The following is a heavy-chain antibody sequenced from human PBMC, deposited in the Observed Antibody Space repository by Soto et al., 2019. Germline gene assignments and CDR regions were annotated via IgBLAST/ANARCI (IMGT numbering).Heavy chain of an antibody. V-gene: IGHV4-31*03. CDR2: IYYSGST. CDR3: ACFEFRGDKVSTLLIDY. D-gene: IGHD5-12*01. CDR1: GGSISSGGYY. Sequence: SETLSLTCTVSGGSISSGGYYWSWIRQHPGKGLEWIGYIYYSGSTYYNPSLKSRVTISVDTSKNQFSLKLSSVTAADTAVYYCACFEFRGDKVSTLLIDYWGQGTLVTVSS. J-gene: IGHJ4*02.